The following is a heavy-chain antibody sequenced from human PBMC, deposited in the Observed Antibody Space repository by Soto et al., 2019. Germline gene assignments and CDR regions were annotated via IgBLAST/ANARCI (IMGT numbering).Heavy chain of an antibody. Sequence: WVSLGLSSAASGFSFSSYPMHWFRQAPGKGLEWVAVISYDGSNKYYADSVKGRFTISRDNSKNTLYLQMNSLRAEDTAVYFCGREGEVLDYWGQGTLVIVSS. J-gene: IGHJ4*02. D-gene: IGHD3-10*01. CDR1: GFSFSSYP. CDR3: GREGEVLDY. V-gene: IGHV3-30-3*01. CDR2: ISYDGSNK.